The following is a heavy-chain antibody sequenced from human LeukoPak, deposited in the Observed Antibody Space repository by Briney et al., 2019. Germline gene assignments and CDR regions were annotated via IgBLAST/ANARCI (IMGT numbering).Heavy chain of an antibody. CDR2: IIPIFGTA. Sequence: SVKVSCKASGGTFSSYAISWVRQAPGQGLEWMGGIIPIFGTANYAQKFQGRVTITADESTSTAYMELSSLRSEDTAVYYCARWALHRYCSSTSCYGNFDYWGQGTLVTVSS. V-gene: IGHV1-69*13. CDR3: ARWALHRYCSSTSCYGNFDY. CDR1: GGTFSSYA. D-gene: IGHD2-2*01. J-gene: IGHJ4*02.